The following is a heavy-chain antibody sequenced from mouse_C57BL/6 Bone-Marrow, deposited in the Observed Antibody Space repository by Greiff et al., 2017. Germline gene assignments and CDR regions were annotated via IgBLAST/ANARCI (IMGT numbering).Heavy chain of an antibody. D-gene: IGHD2-10*02. V-gene: IGHV14-4*01. J-gene: IGHJ2*01. CDR3: TTEYPFDY. Sequence: VQLQQSGAELVRPGASVKLSCTASGFNIKDAYMHWVKQRPEQGLEWIGWIDPENGDTAYASKFQGKATITADTSSNTAYLQLSSLTSGDTAVYYCTTEYPFDYWGQGTTLTVSS. CDR2: IDPENGDT. CDR1: GFNIKDAY.